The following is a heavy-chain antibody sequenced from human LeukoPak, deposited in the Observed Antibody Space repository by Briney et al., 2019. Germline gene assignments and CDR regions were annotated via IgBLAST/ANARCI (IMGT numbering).Heavy chain of an antibody. D-gene: IGHD6-13*01. Sequence: ASVKVSCQPSEYSLTSHYMHWVRQAPGRGLEWVGVITPSGGTTSYAQNFQGRVTMTRDPSSSTFYMDLSSLRSEDTAVYYCASRGLNWQLVHWGQGTLVSVSS. J-gene: IGHJ4*02. V-gene: IGHV1-46*01. CDR2: ITPSGGTT. CDR3: ASRGLNWQLVH. CDR1: EYSLTSHY.